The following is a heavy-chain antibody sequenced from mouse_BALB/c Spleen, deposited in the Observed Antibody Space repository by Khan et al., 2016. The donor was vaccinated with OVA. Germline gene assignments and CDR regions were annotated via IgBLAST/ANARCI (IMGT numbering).Heavy chain of an antibody. CDR2: IWAGGST. Sequence: QVQLKESGPGLVAPSQSLSITCTVSGFSLTSYGVHWVRQPPGKGMEWLGVIWAGGSTHYNSALMSRLSISKDNSKSQVFLKRNRLQTDDTAMYYCARLEDIWGQGTTRTVSS. D-gene: IGHD1-3*01. J-gene: IGHJ2*01. CDR1: GFSLTSYG. V-gene: IGHV2-9*02. CDR3: ARLEDI.